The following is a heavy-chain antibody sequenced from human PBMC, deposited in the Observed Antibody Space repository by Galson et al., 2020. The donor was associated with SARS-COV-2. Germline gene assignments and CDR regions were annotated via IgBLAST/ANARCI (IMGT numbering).Heavy chain of an antibody. V-gene: IGHV3-74*01. CDR1: GFTFSSYW. Sequence: GESLKISCAASGFTFSSYWMHWVRQAPGKGLVWVSRINSDGSSTSYADSVKGRFTISRDNAKNTLYLQMNSLRAEDTAVYYCARGGLYYYDSSGYYNDAFDIWGQGTMVTVSS. CDR3: ARGGLYYYDSSGYYNDAFDI. J-gene: IGHJ3*02. D-gene: IGHD3-22*01. CDR2: INSDGSST.